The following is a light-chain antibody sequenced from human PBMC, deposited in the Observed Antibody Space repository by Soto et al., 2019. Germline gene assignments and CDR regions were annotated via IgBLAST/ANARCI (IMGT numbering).Light chain of an antibody. V-gene: IGLV1-51*01. Sequence: QSVLTQPPSVSAAPGQKVTISCSGTSSNLGNNYVSWYQQLPGTAPKLLIYDTYKRPSGIPDRFSGSKSGTSATLGITGLQTGDEADYYCGTWDSGLNAGVFGGGTKVTVL. CDR1: SSNLGNNY. CDR3: GTWDSGLNAGV. CDR2: DTY. J-gene: IGLJ2*01.